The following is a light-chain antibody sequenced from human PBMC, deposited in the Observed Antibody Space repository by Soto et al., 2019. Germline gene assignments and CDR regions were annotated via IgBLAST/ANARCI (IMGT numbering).Light chain of an antibody. CDR1: RRVDSY. Sequence: IQETHAPLLLTHSAGNSVIPSGQTSRRVDSYIPWYHHQPGKAPKLLIYGASTWQDGVPSRFSGGGSGTEFSLTITSLQSEDFAIYYCQQTNTSVWTFGHGTKVDI. CDR3: QQTNTSVWT. V-gene: IGKV1-9*01. CDR2: GAS. J-gene: IGKJ1*01.